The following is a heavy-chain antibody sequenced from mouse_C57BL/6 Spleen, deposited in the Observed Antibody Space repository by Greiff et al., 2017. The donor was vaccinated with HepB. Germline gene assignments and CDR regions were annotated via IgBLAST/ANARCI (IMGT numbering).Heavy chain of an antibody. CDR3: ARFYYYGSSLYYYAMDY. CDR2: IYPRSGNT. Sequence: QVQLKQSGAELARPGASVKLSCKASGYTFTSYGISWVKQRTGQGLEWIGEIYPRSGNTYYNEKFKGKATLTADKSSSTAYMELRSLTSEDSAVYFCARFYYYGSSLYYYAMDYWGQGTSVTVSS. CDR1: GYTFTSYG. V-gene: IGHV1-81*01. J-gene: IGHJ4*01. D-gene: IGHD1-1*01.